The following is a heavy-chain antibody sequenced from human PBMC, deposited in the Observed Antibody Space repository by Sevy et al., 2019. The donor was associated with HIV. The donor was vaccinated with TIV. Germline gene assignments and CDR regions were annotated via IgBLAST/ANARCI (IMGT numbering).Heavy chain of an antibody. CDR2: INQGGNQK. CDR3: ARGPSGAEAGRFDS. CDR1: GFTFSSYW. D-gene: IGHD6-13*01. J-gene: IGHJ4*02. V-gene: IGHV3-7*01. Sequence: GGSLRLSCAASGFTFSSYWINWVRQAPGEGLEWVANINQGGNQKHYMDSVKGRFTISRDKAENAVYLQMNSLRVEDTAVYYCARGPSGAEAGRFDSWGQGTLVTVSS.